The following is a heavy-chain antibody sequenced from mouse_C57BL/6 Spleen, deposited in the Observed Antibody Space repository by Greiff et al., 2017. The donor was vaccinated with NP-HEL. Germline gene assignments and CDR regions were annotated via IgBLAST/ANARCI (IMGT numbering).Heavy chain of an antibody. Sequence: QVQLQQPGAELVKPGASVKVSCKASGYTFTSYWMHWVKQRPGQGLEWIGRIHPSDSDTNYNQKFKGKATLTVDKSSSTAYMQLSSLTSEDSAVYYCAIIPTSIRGFAYWGQGTLVTVSA. CDR3: AIIPTSIRGFAY. CDR2: IHPSDSDT. J-gene: IGHJ3*01. D-gene: IGHD1-1*01. V-gene: IGHV1-74*01. CDR1: GYTFTSYW.